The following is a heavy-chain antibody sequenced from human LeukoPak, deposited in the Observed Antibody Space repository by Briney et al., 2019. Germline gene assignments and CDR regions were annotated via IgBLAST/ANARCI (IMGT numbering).Heavy chain of an antibody. CDR1: GYTFTGYY. J-gene: IGHJ4*02. V-gene: IGHV1-2*02. CDR2: IYPNSGAT. CDR3: GTLLSNGPFDY. Sequence: ASVKVSCKASGYTFTGYYMHWVRQAPGQGREWMGWIYPNSGATKYAQKFQGRVTMTRDTSIRTAYMELSGLRSDDTAVYYCGTLLSNGPFDYWGQGSLVTVSS.